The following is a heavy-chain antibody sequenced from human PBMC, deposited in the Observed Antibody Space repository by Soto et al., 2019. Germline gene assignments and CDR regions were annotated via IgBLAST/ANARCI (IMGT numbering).Heavy chain of an antibody. Sequence: GASVKVSCKASGYTFTSYDINWVRQATGQGLEWMGWMNPNSGNTGYAQKFQGRVTMTRNTSISAAYMELSSLRSEDTAVYYCAREGGEIRYVDWLLESNWFDPWGQGTLVTVSS. J-gene: IGHJ5*02. D-gene: IGHD3-9*01. V-gene: IGHV1-8*01. CDR3: AREGGEIRYVDWLLESNWFDP. CDR2: MNPNSGNT. CDR1: GYTFTSYD.